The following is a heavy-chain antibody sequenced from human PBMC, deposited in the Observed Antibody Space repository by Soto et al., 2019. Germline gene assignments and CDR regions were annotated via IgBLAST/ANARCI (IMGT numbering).Heavy chain of an antibody. V-gene: IGHV3-15*01. D-gene: IGHD6-6*01. J-gene: IGHJ4*02. Sequence: GSLRLSCAASGFTFSNAWMSWVRQAPGKGLEWVGRIKSKTDGGTTDYAAPVKGRFTISRDDSKNTLYLQMNSLKTEDTAVYYCTTYSSSSRTFDYWGQGTLVTVSS. CDR2: IKSKTDGGTT. CDR1: GFTFSNAW. CDR3: TTYSSSSRTFDY.